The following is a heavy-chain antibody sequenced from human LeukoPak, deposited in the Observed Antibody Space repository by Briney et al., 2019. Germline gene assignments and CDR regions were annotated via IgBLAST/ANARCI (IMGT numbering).Heavy chain of an antibody. Sequence: VGRIKPKTDGETTEYAAPVKGRFSISRDDSKNMLYLQMNSLKTEDTAVYYCITPLPYSAQGGQGTLVTVSS. D-gene: IGHD2-21*01. J-gene: IGHJ4*02. CDR3: ITPLPYSAQ. V-gene: IGHV3-15*07. CDR2: IKPKTDGETT.